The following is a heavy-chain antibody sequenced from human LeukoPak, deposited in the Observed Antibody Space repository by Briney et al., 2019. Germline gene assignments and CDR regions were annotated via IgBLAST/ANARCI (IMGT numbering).Heavy chain of an antibody. CDR1: GGTFISYA. J-gene: IGHJ4*02. D-gene: IGHD2-15*01. CDR2: IIPIFGTA. Sequence: SVKVSCKASGGTFISYAISWVGQAPGQGLEWMGGIIPIFGTANYAQKFQGRVTITTDESTSTAYMELSSLRSEDTAVYYCARGRRGYCSGGSCYSGFYYFDYWGQGTLVTVSS. CDR3: ARGRRGYCSGGSCYSGFYYFDY. V-gene: IGHV1-69*05.